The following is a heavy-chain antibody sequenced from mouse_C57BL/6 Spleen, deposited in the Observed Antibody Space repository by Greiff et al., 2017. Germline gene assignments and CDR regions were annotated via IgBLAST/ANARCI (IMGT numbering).Heavy chain of an antibody. CDR2: INPSNGGT. V-gene: IGHV1-53*01. J-gene: IGHJ4*01. Sequence: QVQLQQPGTELVKPGASVKLSCKASGYTFTSYWMHWVKQRPGQGLEWIGNINPSNGGTNYNEKFKSKATLTVDKSSSTAYMQLSSLTSEDSAVYYCAREDSTMVTTNYAMDYWGQGTSVTVSS. D-gene: IGHD2-2*01. CDR1: GYTFTSYW. CDR3: AREDSTMVTTNYAMDY.